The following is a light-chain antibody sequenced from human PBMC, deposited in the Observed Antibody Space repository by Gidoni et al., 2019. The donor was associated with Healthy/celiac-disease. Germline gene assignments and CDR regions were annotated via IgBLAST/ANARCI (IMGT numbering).Light chain of an antibody. CDR3: QQRSNWPYT. Sequence: EIVMTQYPATLSLSPGERATLSCRASQSVSSYLAWYQQNSGQAPRLLIYYASNRATGIPARFSGSGSGTDFTLLISSLEPEDFSVYYCQQRSNWPYTFGQGTKLEIK. V-gene: IGKV3-11*01. CDR1: QSVSSY. J-gene: IGKJ2*01. CDR2: YAS.